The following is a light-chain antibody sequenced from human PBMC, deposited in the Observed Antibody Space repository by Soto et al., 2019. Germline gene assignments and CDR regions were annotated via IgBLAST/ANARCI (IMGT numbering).Light chain of an antibody. J-gene: IGKJ1*01. V-gene: IGKV3-20*01. CDR3: HQYGSSPAT. CDR1: QSVSSNF. CDR2: GAS. Sequence: EIVLTQSPGTLSLSPGERAALSCRASQSVSSNFLAWYQQKPGQAPRLLIYGASNRATAIPDRFSGSGSGTDFTLTISSLEPEDFAVYYCHQYGSSPATFGQGTKVEIK.